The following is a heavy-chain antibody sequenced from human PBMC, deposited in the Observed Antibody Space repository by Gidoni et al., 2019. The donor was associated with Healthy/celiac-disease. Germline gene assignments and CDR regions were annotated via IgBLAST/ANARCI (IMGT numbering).Heavy chain of an antibody. J-gene: IGHJ4*02. D-gene: IGHD3-22*01. CDR3: ARDRKTYYYDSSGYLGPSY. Sequence: QVQLVESGGCVVQPGRSLRLSCAASGFTFISYAMHWVRQDPGKGLEWVAVISYDGSNKYYADSVKGRFTISRDNSKNTLYLQMNSLRAEDTAVYYCARDRKTYYYDSSGYLGPSYWGQGTLVTVSS. CDR2: ISYDGSNK. V-gene: IGHV3-30*01. CDR1: GFTFISYA.